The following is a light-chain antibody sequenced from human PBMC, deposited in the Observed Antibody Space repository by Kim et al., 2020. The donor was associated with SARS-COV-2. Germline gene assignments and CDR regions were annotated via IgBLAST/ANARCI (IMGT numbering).Light chain of an antibody. CDR3: SSRDSSGHHVL. CDR2: GKN. J-gene: IGLJ2*01. CDR1: SLRTFY. Sequence: ALGQTVRITCQGASLRTFYASWYQQKPGQAPVLVIFGKNNRPSGIPDRFSGSRSGNTDLLTITGAQAEDESDYYCSSRDSSGHHVLFGGGTKVTVL. V-gene: IGLV3-19*01.